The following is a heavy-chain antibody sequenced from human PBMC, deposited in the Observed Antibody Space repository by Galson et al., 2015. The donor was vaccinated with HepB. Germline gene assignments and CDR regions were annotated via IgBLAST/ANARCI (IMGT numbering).Heavy chain of an antibody. J-gene: IGHJ6*03. CDR2: INSDGSST. CDR3: ARELVVPADYYYYYYMDV. Sequence: SLRLSCAASGFTFSSYWMHWVRQAPGKGLVWVSRINSDGSSTSYADSVKGRFTISRDNAKNTLYLQMNSLRAEDTAVYYCARELVVPADYYYYYYMDVWGKGTTVTVSS. V-gene: IGHV3-74*01. CDR1: GFTFSSYW. D-gene: IGHD2-2*01.